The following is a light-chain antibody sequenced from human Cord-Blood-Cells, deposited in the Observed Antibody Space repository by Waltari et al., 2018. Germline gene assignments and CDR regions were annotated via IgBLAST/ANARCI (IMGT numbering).Light chain of an antibody. J-gene: IGLJ3*02. CDR1: SSDVVSYNL. CDR3: CSYAGSSTWV. CDR2: EGS. Sequence: QSALTQPASVSGSPGQSITISCTGTSSDVVSYNLVSWYQQHPGKAPKLMIYEGSKRPSGCSNRFSGSKSGNTASLTTSGLQAEDEADDYCCSYAGSSTWVFGGGTKLTVL. V-gene: IGLV2-23*01.